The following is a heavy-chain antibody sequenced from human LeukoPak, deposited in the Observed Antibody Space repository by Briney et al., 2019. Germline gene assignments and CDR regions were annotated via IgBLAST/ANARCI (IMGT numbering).Heavy chain of an antibody. D-gene: IGHD6-19*01. CDR2: IYTSGST. CDR3: ARGDSSGWISRF. V-gene: IGHV4-61*02. Sequence: SQTLSLXCTVSGGSISSGSYYWSWIRQPAGKGLEWIGRIYTSGSTNYNPSLKSRVTISVDTSKNQFSLKLSSVTAADTAVYYCARGDSSGWISRFWGQGTLVTVSS. J-gene: IGHJ1*01. CDR1: GGSISSGSYY.